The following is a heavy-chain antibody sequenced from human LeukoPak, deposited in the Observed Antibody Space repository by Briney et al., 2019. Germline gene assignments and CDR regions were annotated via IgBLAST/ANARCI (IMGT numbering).Heavy chain of an antibody. V-gene: IGHV4-34*01. CDR2: INHSGST. CDR1: GGSFSGYY. Sequence: SETLSLTCAVYGGSFSGYYWSWIRQPPGKGLEWIGEINHSGSTNYNPSLKSRVTISVDTSKNQFSLKLSSVTAADTAEYYCARAGSIAVARVDYWGQGTLVTVSS. D-gene: IGHD6-19*01. J-gene: IGHJ4*02. CDR3: ARAGSIAVARVDY.